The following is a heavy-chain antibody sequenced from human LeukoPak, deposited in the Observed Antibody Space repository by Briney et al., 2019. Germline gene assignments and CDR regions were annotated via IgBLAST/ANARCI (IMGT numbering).Heavy chain of an antibody. V-gene: IGHV1-8*01. D-gene: IGHD2-21*02. CDR3: ARFVSVTATPFDH. CDR1: GYTFTSYD. J-gene: IGHJ5*02. CDR2: MNPNSGNT. Sequence: ASVKVSCKASGYTFTSYDINWVRQATGQGLEWMGWMNPNSGNTGYAQKFQGRVTMTRNTSISTAYMELSSLRSEDTAVYYCARFVSVTATPFDHWGQGALVTVSS.